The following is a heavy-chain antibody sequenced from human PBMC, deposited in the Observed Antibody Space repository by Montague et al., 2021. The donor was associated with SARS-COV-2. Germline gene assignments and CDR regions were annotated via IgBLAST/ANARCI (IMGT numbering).Heavy chain of an antibody. CDR2: IHYSGSN. CDR1: GGSIGSYY. Sequence: SETLSLTCSVSGGSIGSYYWSWLRQPQAKGLEWIGHIHYSGSNTSSSSFNSRVTISIDTPKNQISLKLSSVTAADTAVCYCARSLDPAGTYYLPYRGQGTLVTVSS. V-gene: IGHV4-59*01. D-gene: IGHD3-10*01. J-gene: IGHJ4*02. CDR3: ARSLDPAGTYYLPY.